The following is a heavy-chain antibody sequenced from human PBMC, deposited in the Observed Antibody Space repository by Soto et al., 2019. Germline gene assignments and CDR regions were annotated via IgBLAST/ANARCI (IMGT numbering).Heavy chain of an antibody. CDR2: ISYDGSNK. V-gene: IGHV3-30*18. CDR1: GFTFSSYG. Sequence: GGSLRLSCAASGFTFSSYGMHWVRQAPGKGLEWVAVISYDGSNKYYADSVKGRFTISRDNSKNTLYLQMNSLRAEDTAVYYCVKCPGGSSTSCYRGAMDVWGQGTTVTVSS. J-gene: IGHJ6*02. D-gene: IGHD2-2*02. CDR3: VKCPGGSSTSCYRGAMDV.